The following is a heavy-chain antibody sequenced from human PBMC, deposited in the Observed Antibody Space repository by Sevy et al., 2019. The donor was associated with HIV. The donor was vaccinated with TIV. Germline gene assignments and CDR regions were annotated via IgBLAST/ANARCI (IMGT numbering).Heavy chain of an antibody. CDR3: AKDYFDTSGGPSFDY. V-gene: IGHV3-23*01. Sequence: GGSLRLSCAVSGFTFSSYAFTWVRQAPGKGLEWVSGISGSGDGTYYADSVRGRFTISRDNSKNTLFLQMNRLRVEDTAVYYCAKDYFDTSGGPSFDYWGQGTLVTVSS. J-gene: IGHJ4*02. D-gene: IGHD3-22*01. CDR1: GFTFSSYA. CDR2: ISGSGDGT.